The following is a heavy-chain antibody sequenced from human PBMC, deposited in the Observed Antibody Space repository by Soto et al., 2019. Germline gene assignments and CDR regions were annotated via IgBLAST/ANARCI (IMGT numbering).Heavy chain of an antibody. J-gene: IGHJ6*02. CDR3: ARLDIVVVPAAIGGGYYYGMDV. V-gene: IGHV5-10-1*01. CDR2: IDPSDSYT. Sequence: GESLNLSCKGSGYSFTSYWISWVRQMPGKGLEWMGRIDPSDSYTNYSPSFQGHVTISADKSISTAYLQWSSLKASDTAMYYCARLDIVVVPAAIGGGYYYGMDVWGQGTTVTVSS. CDR1: GYSFTSYW. D-gene: IGHD2-2*02.